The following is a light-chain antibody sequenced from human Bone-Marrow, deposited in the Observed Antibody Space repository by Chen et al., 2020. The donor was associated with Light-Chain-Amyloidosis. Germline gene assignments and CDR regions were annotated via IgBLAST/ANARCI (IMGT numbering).Light chain of an antibody. CDR2: DAS. CDR1: QSVSSY. J-gene: IGKJ2*01. Sequence: DIVLTQSPATLSLSPGERATLSCRASQSVSSYLAWYQQKPGQAPRLLIYDASNRATGIPARFSGSGSGTDFTLTISSLEPEDFAVYYCQQRGSWPHTFGQGTKLEIK. V-gene: IGKV3-11*01. CDR3: QQRGSWPHT.